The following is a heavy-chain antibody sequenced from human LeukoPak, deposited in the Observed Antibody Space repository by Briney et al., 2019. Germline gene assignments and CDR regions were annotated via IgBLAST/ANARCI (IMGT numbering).Heavy chain of an antibody. CDR2: ISSSSSYI. CDR1: GFTFSSYS. CDR3: VRDRRTGRTSFDY. Sequence: PGGSLRLSCAASGFTFSSYSMNWVRQAPGKGLEWVSSISSSSSYIYYADSLKGRFTISRDNAKNSLYLQMNSLRAEDTAVYYCVRDRRTGRTSFDYWGLGALVTVSS. D-gene: IGHD1-1*01. J-gene: IGHJ4*02. V-gene: IGHV3-21*01.